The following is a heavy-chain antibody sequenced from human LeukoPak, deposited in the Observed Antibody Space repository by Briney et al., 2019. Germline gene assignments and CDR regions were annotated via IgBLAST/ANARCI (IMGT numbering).Heavy chain of an antibody. Sequence: ASVKVSCKASGYTFTSYGISWVRQAPGQGLEWMGWISAYNGNTNYAQKLQGRVTMTTDTSTSTAYMELRSLRSDGTAVYYCARHGAIFGVVIIRDAFDIWGQGTMVTVSS. V-gene: IGHV1-18*01. D-gene: IGHD3-3*01. J-gene: IGHJ3*02. CDR1: GYTFTSYG. CDR2: ISAYNGNT. CDR3: ARHGAIFGVVIIRDAFDI.